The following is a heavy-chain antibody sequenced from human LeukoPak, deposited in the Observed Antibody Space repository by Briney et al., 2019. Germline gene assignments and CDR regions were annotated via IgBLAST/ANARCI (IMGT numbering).Heavy chain of an antibody. Sequence: GSLRLSCAASGFTFSDYYMSWVRQAPGKGLEWVSYISSGGDIIYYADSVKGRFTISRDNAKNSLYLQMNSLRADDTAVYYCARGERPDGYNPTLFDYWGQGTLVTVSS. CDR2: ISSGGDII. CDR3: ARGERPDGYNPTLFDY. J-gene: IGHJ4*02. CDR1: GFTFSDYY. V-gene: IGHV3-11*01. D-gene: IGHD5-24*01.